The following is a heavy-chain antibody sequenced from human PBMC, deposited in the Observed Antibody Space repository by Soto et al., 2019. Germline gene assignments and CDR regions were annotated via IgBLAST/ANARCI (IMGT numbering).Heavy chain of an antibody. J-gene: IGHJ4*02. CDR2: INHSGST. Sequence: SETLSLTCAVYGGSFSGYYWSWIRQPPGKGLEWIGEINHSGSTNYNPSLKSRVTISVDTSKNQFSLKLSSVTAADTAVYYCARGRVSYSSSARYFDYWGQGTLVTV. V-gene: IGHV4-34*01. CDR3: ARGRVSYSSSARYFDY. CDR1: GGSFSGYY. D-gene: IGHD6-6*01.